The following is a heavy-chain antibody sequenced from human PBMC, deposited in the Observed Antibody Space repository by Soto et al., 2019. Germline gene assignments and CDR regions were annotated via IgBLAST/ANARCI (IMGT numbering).Heavy chain of an antibody. D-gene: IGHD2-15*01. CDR1: GGTFSSYA. CDR2: IIPIFGTA. Sequence: ASVKVSCKASGGTFSSYAISWVRQAPGQGLEWMGGIIPIFGTANYAQKFQGRVTITADESTSTAYMELSSLRSEDTAVYYCARVYSKGLPLRDGCSGGSCYWFDPWGQGTLVTVSS. V-gene: IGHV1-69*13. CDR3: ARVYSKGLPLRDGCSGGSCYWFDP. J-gene: IGHJ5*02.